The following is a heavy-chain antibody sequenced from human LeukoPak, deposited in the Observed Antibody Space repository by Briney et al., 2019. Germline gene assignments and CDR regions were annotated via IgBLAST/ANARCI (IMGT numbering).Heavy chain of an antibody. CDR1: GYTFTSYA. J-gene: IGHJ4*02. CDR2: ISAYNGNT. D-gene: IGHD5-24*01. CDR3: ATGEMATMPFDY. V-gene: IGHV1-18*01. Sequence: ASVKVSCKASGYTFTSYAMNWVRQAPGQGLEWMGWISAYNGNTNYAQKLQGRVTITADESTSTAYMELSSLRSEDTAVYYCATGEMATMPFDYWGQGTLVTVSS.